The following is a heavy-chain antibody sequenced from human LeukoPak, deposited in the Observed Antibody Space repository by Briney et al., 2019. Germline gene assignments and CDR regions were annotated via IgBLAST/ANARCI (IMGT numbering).Heavy chain of an antibody. V-gene: IGHV1-2*02. J-gene: IGHJ4*02. Sequence: ASVKISCKASGYTFTGYYMHWVRQAPGQGLEWMGWINPNSGGTNYAQKFQGRVTMTRDTSISTAYMELSRLRSDDTAVYYCARSTDARLLWFGELLSYYFDYWGQGTLVTVSS. CDR1: GYTFTGYY. D-gene: IGHD3-10*01. CDR2: INPNSGGT. CDR3: ARSTDARLLWFGELLSYYFDY.